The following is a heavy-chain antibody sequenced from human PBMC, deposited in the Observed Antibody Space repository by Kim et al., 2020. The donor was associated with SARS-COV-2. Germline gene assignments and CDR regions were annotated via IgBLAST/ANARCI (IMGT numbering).Heavy chain of an antibody. V-gene: IGHV3-64D*09. CDR1: GFTFRTYA. Sequence: GGSLRLSCSASGFTFRTYAMHWVRQAPGKGLEYVSAINSNGRGTYYADSVKGRLTISRDNSKNTLYLQMSSLRAEDTAVYYCVKDLRGYSSSSAGWFDPWGQGTLVTVSS. CDR3: VKDLRGYSSSSAGWFDP. D-gene: IGHD6-6*01. J-gene: IGHJ5*02. CDR2: INSNGRGT.